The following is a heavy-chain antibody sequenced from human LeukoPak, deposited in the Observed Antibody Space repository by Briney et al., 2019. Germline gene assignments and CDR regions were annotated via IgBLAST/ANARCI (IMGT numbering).Heavy chain of an antibody. CDR2: IYYSGST. Sequence: SETLSLTCTVSGGSISSYYWSWIRQPPGKGLEWIGYIYYSGSTNYNPSLKSRVTISVDTSKNQFSLKLSSVTAADTAIYFCARRKRGSGGPFDYWGQGTLVTVSS. CDR3: ARRKRGSGGPFDY. D-gene: IGHD6-19*01. V-gene: IGHV4-59*08. J-gene: IGHJ4*02. CDR1: GGSISSYY.